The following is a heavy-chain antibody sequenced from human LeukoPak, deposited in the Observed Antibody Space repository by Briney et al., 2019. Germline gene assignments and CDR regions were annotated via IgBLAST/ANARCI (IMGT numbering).Heavy chain of an antibody. CDR3: ARLSRGSSYGPSFKDY. CDR1: GGSFSGYY. J-gene: IGHJ4*02. Sequence: SETLSLTCAVYGGSFSGYYWSWIRQPPGKGLEWIGEINHSGSTNYNPSLKSRVTISVDTSKNQFSLKLSSVTAADTAVYYCARLSRGSSYGPSFKDYWGQGTLLTVSS. D-gene: IGHD5-18*01. CDR2: INHSGST. V-gene: IGHV4-34*01.